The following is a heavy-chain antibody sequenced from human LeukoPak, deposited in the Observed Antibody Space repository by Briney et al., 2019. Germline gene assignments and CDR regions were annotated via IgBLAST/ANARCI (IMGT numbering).Heavy chain of an antibody. V-gene: IGHV3-30-3*01. CDR1: GFTFSSYA. CDR2: ISYDGSNK. CDR3: VVAAPDAFDI. Sequence: GSLRLSCAASGFTFSSYAMHWVRQAPGKGLEWVAVISYDGSNKYYADSVKGRFTISRDNAKNSLYLQMNSLRAEDTAVYYCVVAAPDAFDIWGQGTMVTVSS. J-gene: IGHJ3*02. D-gene: IGHD2-15*01.